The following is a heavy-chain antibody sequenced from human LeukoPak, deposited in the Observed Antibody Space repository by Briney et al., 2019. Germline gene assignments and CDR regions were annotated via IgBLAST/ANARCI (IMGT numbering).Heavy chain of an antibody. CDR1: GFTFTSSA. CDR3: AAVGYYGSGSPTEDYFDY. D-gene: IGHD3-10*01. J-gene: IGHJ4*02. V-gene: IGHV1-58*01. Sequence: SVKVSCNASGFTFTSSAVQWVRQARGQRLEWIGWTVVGSGNTNYAQKFQERVTITRDMSTSTAYMELSSLRSEDTAVYYCAAVGYYGSGSPTEDYFDYWGQGTLVTVSS. CDR2: TVVGSGNT.